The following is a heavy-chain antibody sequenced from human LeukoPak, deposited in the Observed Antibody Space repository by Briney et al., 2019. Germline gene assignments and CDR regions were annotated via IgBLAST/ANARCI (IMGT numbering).Heavy chain of an antibody. CDR2: IDPHSGDT. Sequence: ASVKVSCKASGYTFTGHYLHWVRQAPGQGLEWMGWIDPHSGDTNYAQKFQGRVPMTRDTSITTAYMELSRLTSDDTAVYHCAREVASGYCIDGVCPPFGYWGQGTLVTVSS. V-gene: IGHV1-2*02. D-gene: IGHD2-8*01. J-gene: IGHJ4*02. CDR3: AREVASGYCIDGVCPPFGY. CDR1: GYTFTGHY.